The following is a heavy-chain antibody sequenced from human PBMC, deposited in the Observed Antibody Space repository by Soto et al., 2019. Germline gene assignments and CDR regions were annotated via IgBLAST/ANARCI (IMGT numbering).Heavy chain of an antibody. V-gene: IGHV3-21*01. D-gene: IGHD6-6*01. CDR3: ARNESSNIYGMEV. CDR1: GFTFSSYS. Sequence: EVQLVESGGGLVKPGGSLRLSCAASGFTFSSYSMNWVRQAPGKGLEWVSSISSSSFSINYADSVKGRFSISRDNAQNSLHLKMNNLRAEDTAVYYCARNESSNIYGMEVWGQGTTVTVSS. CDR2: ISSSSFSI. J-gene: IGHJ6*02.